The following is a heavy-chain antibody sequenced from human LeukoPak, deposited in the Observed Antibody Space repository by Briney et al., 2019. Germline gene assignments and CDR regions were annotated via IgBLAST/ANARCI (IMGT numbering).Heavy chain of an antibody. Sequence: GGSLRLSCAVEGFTISSYWMTWVRQAPGKGLEWVANIKQDGSERNYVDSVKGRFTISRDNAKNSLSLQMNSLRAEDTAVYYCARVDCGGDCSTFDYWGQGTLVTVSS. CDR1: GFTISSYW. V-gene: IGHV3-7*05. CDR3: ARVDCGGDCSTFDY. CDR2: IKQDGSER. J-gene: IGHJ4*02. D-gene: IGHD2-21*02.